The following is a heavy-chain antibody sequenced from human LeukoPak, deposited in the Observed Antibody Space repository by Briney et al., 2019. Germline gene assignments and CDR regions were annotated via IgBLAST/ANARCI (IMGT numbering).Heavy chain of an antibody. CDR1: GFTFSDYY. V-gene: IGHV3-11*01. J-gene: IGHJ5*02. Sequence: PGGSLRLSCAASGFTFSDYYMSWIRQAPGKGLEWLSYINIGGTNTHYADSVKGRFTISRDNTKKSLYLQTNNLRAEDTAVYYCPTDGAGFDTWGQGVLVTVSS. CDR2: INIGGTNT. CDR3: PTDGAGFDT.